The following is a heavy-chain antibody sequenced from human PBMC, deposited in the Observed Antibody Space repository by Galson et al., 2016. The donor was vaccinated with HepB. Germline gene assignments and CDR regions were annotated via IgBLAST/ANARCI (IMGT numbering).Heavy chain of an antibody. CDR2: INPSGGST. CDR1: GYTFTSYY. CDR3: ARDTYYYDSSGYFSDYYYYMDV. J-gene: IGHJ6*03. Sequence: SVKVSCKASGYTFTSYYMHWVRQAPGQGVEWMGKINPSGGSTSYAQKFQGRVTMTRDTSTSTVYMELSSLRSEDTAVYYCARDTYYYDSSGYFSDYYYYMDVWGKGTTVTVSS. D-gene: IGHD3-22*01. V-gene: IGHV1-46*01.